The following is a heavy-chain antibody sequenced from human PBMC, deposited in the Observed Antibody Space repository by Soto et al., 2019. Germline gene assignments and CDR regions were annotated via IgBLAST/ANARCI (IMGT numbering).Heavy chain of an antibody. CDR2: ISKDGNSK. Sequence: PGGSLRLPCAASGFTFSSNAIHWVRQAPGKGLEWVTIISKDGNSKHYADSVKGRFTISRDNSKNTLFLQMNSLRAEDTAVYYCARDPQGSYCYIDYWGQGTPVTVSS. CDR1: GFTFSSNA. J-gene: IGHJ4*02. CDR3: ARDPQGSYCYIDY. V-gene: IGHV3-30-3*01. D-gene: IGHD3-10*01.